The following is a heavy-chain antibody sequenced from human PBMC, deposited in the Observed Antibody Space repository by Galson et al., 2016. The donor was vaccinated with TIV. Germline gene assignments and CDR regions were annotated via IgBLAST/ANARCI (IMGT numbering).Heavy chain of an antibody. J-gene: IGHJ4*02. Sequence: PALVKPTQTLTLTCTFSGFSLNTDGMCVNWIRQPPGKALEGLARIDWDDDKSYSSSLKTRLTISKDASKNQVVLTMTNMDPADTATYYCARISGYYDSSGHYIPRSFDYWGQGILVTVSS. CDR3: ARISGYYDSSGHYIPRSFDY. D-gene: IGHD3-22*01. CDR1: GFSLNTDGMC. CDR2: IDWDDDK. V-gene: IGHV2-70*11.